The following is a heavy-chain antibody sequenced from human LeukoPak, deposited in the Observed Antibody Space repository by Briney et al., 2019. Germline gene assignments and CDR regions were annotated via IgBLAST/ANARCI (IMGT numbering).Heavy chain of an antibody. D-gene: IGHD1-26*01. J-gene: IGHJ5*02. CDR1: GQIFTNYG. V-gene: IGHV1-18*01. CDR2: INPYTGNT. CDR3: ARGREILGWFDP. Sequence: GASVNVSCKASGQIFTNYGFSWVRQAPGQGLEWMGWINPYTGNTNYAQKFQGRVTMTTDTSTGTASMELTSLRFDDTAVYYCARGREILGWFDPWGQGTLVTVSS.